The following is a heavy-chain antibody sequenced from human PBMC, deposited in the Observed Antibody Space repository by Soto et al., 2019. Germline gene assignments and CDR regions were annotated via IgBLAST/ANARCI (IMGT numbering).Heavy chain of an antibody. J-gene: IGHJ5*02. D-gene: IGHD6-13*01. Sequence: QVQLVESGGGVVQPGRSLRLSCAASGFTFSHYALHWVRQAPGKGLEWVAFISYDGNIQYYADSVKGRFTISRDNFNNTLYLQMNSLRPEDTAVYYCASCPAAAATPLEFDPRGQGALVTVSS. CDR1: GFTFSHYA. CDR2: ISYDGNIQ. CDR3: ASCPAAAATPLEFDP. V-gene: IGHV3-30*04.